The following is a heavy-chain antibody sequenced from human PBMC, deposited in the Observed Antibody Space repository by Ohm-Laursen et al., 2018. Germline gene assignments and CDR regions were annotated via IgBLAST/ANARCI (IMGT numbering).Heavy chain of an antibody. D-gene: IGHD5-24*01. CDR3: TTDPWGVDGYNYVEAFDI. V-gene: IGHV3-15*01. J-gene: IGHJ3*02. CDR2: IKSKTDGGTT. Sequence: GSLRLSCAASGFTFSNAWMSWVRQAPGKGLEWVGRIKSKTDGGTTDYAAPVKGRFTISRDDSKNTLYLQMNSLKTEDTAVYYCTTDPWGVDGYNYVEAFDIWGQGTMVTVSS. CDR1: GFTFSNAW.